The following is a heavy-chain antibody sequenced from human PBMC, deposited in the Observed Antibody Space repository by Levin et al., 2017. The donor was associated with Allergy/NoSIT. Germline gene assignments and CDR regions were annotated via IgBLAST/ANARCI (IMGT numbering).Heavy chain of an antibody. V-gene: IGHV3-23*01. J-gene: IGHJ4*02. CDR1: GFTFSSYA. CDR3: AKGSRDISGYYFDY. CDR2: ITGGGGST. D-gene: IGHD3-22*01. Sequence: HTGGSLRLSCAASGFTFSSYAMSWVRQAPGKGLEWVSAITGGGGSTEYADSVKGRFTISRDNSKNTLYLQMNNLRAEDTAVYYCAKGSRDISGYYFDYWGQGTLVTVSS.